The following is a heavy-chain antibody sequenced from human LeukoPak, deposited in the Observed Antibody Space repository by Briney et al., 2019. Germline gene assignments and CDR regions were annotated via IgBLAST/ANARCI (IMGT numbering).Heavy chain of an antibody. CDR3: ARGRGSNSWFYY. CDR1: GGSFSGYY. J-gene: IGHJ5*01. V-gene: IGHV4-34*01. D-gene: IGHD1-26*01. CDR2: INHSGST. Sequence: SETLSLTCAVYGGSFSGYYWSWIRQPPGKGLEWIGEINHSGSTNYNPSLKSRVTISVDTSKNQFSLKLSSVTAADTAVYYCARGRGSNSWFYYWGQGTLVTVSS.